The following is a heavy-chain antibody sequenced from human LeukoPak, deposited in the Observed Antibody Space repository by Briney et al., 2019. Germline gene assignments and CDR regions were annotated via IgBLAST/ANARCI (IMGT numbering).Heavy chain of an antibody. CDR1: GGSISSGGYY. V-gene: IGHV4-31*03. Sequence: PSETLSLTCTVSGGSISSGGYYWSWIRQHPGKGLEWIGYIYYSGSTYYNPSLKSRVTISVDTSKNQFSLKLSSVTAADTAVYYCARVVVGGSRHRLNDYWGQGTLVTVSS. D-gene: IGHD3-16*01. J-gene: IGHJ4*02. CDR2: IYYSGST. CDR3: ARVVVGGSRHRLNDY.